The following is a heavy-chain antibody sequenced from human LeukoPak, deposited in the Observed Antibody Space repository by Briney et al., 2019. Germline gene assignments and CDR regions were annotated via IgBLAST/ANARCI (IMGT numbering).Heavy chain of an antibody. CDR1: GFTFSTQN. Sequence: GGSLRLSCAASGFTFSTQNMNWVRQAPGKGLEWVSYISGGSSTIYYADSVKGRFTISRDNAKNSLYLKMNSLRAEDTAVYYCAKTMGAIDHDYWGQGTLVTVSS. CDR3: AKTMGAIDHDY. V-gene: IGHV3-48*01. CDR2: ISGGSSTI. D-gene: IGHD1-26*01. J-gene: IGHJ4*02.